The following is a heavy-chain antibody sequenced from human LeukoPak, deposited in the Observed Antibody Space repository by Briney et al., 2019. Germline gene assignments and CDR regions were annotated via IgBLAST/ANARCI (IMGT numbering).Heavy chain of an antibody. D-gene: IGHD3-10*01. CDR1: GGSISSGGYY. V-gene: IGHV4-31*03. CDR3: ARDQSGYYGSGSYGMDV. CDR2: IYYSGST. J-gene: IGHJ6*04. Sequence: PPQTLSLTCTVSGGSISSGGYYWSWIRQHPGKGLEWIGYIYYSGSTYYNPSLKGRVTISVDTSKNQFSLKLSSVTAADTAVYYCARDQSGYYGSGSYGMDVWGKGTTVTVSS.